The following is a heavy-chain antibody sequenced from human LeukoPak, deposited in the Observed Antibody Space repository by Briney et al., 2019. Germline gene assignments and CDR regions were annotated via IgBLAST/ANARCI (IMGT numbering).Heavy chain of an antibody. D-gene: IGHD2-2*01. V-gene: IGHV3-48*03. Sequence: GGSLRLSCAASGFTFSSHEMNWVRQAPGKGLEWISHINTGATTIYYADSVKGRFTISRDNAKNSLYLQMNSLRAEDTAVYNCARGGYCSSTICYPRNAFDMWGQGTMVTVSS. CDR3: ARGGYCSSTICYPRNAFDM. J-gene: IGHJ3*02. CDR2: INTGATTI. CDR1: GFTFSSHE.